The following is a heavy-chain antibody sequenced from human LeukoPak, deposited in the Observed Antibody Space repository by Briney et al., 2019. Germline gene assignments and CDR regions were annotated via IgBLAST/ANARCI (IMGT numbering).Heavy chain of an antibody. Sequence: PLETLSLTCTVSGGSISSYYWSWIRQPPGKGLEWMGYIYYSGSTNYNPSLKSRVTISVDTSKSPFSLNLSSVTAADTAVYYCARGAVVPADILYFDYWGQGTLVTVSS. CDR2: IYYSGST. D-gene: IGHD2-2*01. J-gene: IGHJ4*02. CDR3: ARGAVVPADILYFDY. V-gene: IGHV4-59*01. CDR1: GGSISSYY.